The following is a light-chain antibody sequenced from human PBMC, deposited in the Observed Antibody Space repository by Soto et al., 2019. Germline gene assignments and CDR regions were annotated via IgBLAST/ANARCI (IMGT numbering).Light chain of an antibody. J-gene: IGKJ2*01. V-gene: IGKV1-5*03. CDR2: KAS. CDR1: QSISIW. Sequence: DIQMTQSPSTLSASVGDRVTITCRASQSISIWLAWYQQKPGKAPKLLIYKASSLESGVPSRFSGSGSGTEFTITISSLQPDDFAIYYCQQYNSYSDTFGQGTKLEIK. CDR3: QQYNSYSDT.